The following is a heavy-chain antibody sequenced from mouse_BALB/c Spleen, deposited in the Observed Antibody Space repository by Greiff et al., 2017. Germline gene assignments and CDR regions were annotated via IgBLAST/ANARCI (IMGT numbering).Heavy chain of an antibody. CDR1: GYSFTSYY. J-gene: IGHJ4*01. D-gene: IGHD2-10*02. CDR3: ARSYGNVAMDY. Sequence: QVQLQQSGPELVKPGASVKISCKASGYSFTSYYIHWVKQRPGQGLEWIGWIFPGSGNTKYNEKFKGKATLTADTSSSTAYMQLSSLTSEDSAVYFCARSYGNVAMDYWGQGTSVTVSS. V-gene: IGHV1-66*01. CDR2: IFPGSGNT.